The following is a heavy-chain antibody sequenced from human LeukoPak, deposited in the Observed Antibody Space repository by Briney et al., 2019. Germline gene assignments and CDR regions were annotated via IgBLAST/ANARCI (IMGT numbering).Heavy chain of an antibody. CDR1: GYSISSGYY. V-gene: IGHV4-38-2*02. Sequence: SETLSLTCTVSGYSISSGYYWGWIRQPPGKGLEWIGSIYHSGSTYYNPSLKSRVTISVDTSKNQFSLKLSSVTAADTAVYYCARGVVGGYDSSWGQGTLVTVSS. CDR3: ARGVVGGYDSS. J-gene: IGHJ4*02. CDR2: IYHSGST. D-gene: IGHD3-22*01.